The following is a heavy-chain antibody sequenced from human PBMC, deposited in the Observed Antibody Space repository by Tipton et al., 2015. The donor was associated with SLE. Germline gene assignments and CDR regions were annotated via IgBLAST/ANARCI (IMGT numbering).Heavy chain of an antibody. CDR3: ARLGSSALFDI. CDR1: GGSISSSSYY. D-gene: IGHD6-25*01. CDR2: IYYSGST. J-gene: IGHJ3*02. V-gene: IGHV4-39*01. Sequence: TLSLTCTVSGGSISSSSYYWGWIRQPPGKGLEWIGSIYYSGSTYYSPSLKSRVTISVDTSKNQFSLKLSSVTAADTAVYYCARLGSSALFDIWGQGIMVTVSS.